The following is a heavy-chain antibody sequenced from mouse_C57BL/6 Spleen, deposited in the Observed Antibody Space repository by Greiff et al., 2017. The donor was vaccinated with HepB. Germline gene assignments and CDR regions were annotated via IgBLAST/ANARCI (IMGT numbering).Heavy chain of an antibody. CDR1: GFTFSDFY. V-gene: IGHV7-1*01. D-gene: IGHD2-3*01. CDR2: SRNKANDYTT. J-gene: IGHJ4*01. Sequence: EVKLMESGGGLVQSGRSLRLSCATSGFTFSDFYMEWVRQAPGKGLEWIAASRNKANDYTTEYSASVKGRFIVSRDTSQSILYLQMNAQRAEDTAIYYCARGRCDGYSMDYWGQGTSVTVSS. CDR3: ARGRCDGYSMDY.